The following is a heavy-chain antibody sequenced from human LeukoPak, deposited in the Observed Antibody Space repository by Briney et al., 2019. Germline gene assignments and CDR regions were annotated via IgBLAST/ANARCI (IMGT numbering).Heavy chain of an antibody. D-gene: IGHD3-22*01. Sequence: GGSLRLSCAASGFTFSSYAMSWVRQAPGKGLEWVSAISGSGDSTYYGDSVKGRFTISRDNSKNTLYLQMNSLRAEDTAVYYCARGSTYYDSSGQAPFDYWGQGTLVTVSS. CDR1: GFTFSSYA. CDR2: ISGSGDST. J-gene: IGHJ4*02. CDR3: ARGSTYYDSSGQAPFDY. V-gene: IGHV3-23*01.